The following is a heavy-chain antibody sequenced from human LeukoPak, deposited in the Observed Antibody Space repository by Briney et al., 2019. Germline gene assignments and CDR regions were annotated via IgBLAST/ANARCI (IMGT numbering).Heavy chain of an antibody. V-gene: IGHV3-7*01. J-gene: IGHJ5*02. Sequence: GGSLRLSCAASGFTFSSYWMSWVRQAPGKGLAWVANIKQDGSEKYYVDSVKGRFTISRDNAKNSLYLQMNSLRAEDTAVYYCARDGSYYDFWSGYYNNWFDPWGQGTLVTVSS. CDR2: IKQDGSEK. CDR1: GFTFSSYW. CDR3: ARDGSYYDFWSGYYNNWFDP. D-gene: IGHD3-3*01.